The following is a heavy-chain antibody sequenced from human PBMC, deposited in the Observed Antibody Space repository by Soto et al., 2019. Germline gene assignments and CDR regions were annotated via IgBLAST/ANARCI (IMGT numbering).Heavy chain of an antibody. CDR2: IYYSGST. V-gene: IGHV4-59*01. CDR3: ARGGSYYWSRYFDL. J-gene: IGHJ2*01. CDR1: GGSISSYY. D-gene: IGHD1-26*01. Sequence: SETLSVTCTVSGGSISSYYWSWIRQPPGKGLEWIGYIYYSGSTNYNPSLKSRVTISVDTSKNQFSLKLSSVTAADTAVYYCARGGSYYWSRYFDLWGRGTLVTVSS.